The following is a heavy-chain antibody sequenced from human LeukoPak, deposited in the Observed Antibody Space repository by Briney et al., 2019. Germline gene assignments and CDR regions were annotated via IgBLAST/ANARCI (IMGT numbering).Heavy chain of an antibody. D-gene: IGHD3-16*01. Sequence: GGSLRLSQTACGFTFSSYSVNWVRQAPGRGLEWISYIFSSSSTIYYADSVKGRFTISRDNAKNSLYLQMNSLRAEDTAVYYSARTHHLVSWTFDNWGQGTMVTVSS. CDR1: GFTFSSYS. V-gene: IGHV3-48*01. CDR3: ARTHHLVSWTFDN. J-gene: IGHJ3*02. CDR2: IFSSSSTI.